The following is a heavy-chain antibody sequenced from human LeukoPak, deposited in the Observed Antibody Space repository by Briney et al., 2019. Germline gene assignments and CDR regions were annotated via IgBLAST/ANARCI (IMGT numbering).Heavy chain of an antibody. D-gene: IGHD2-2*01. CDR1: GFTFSSYA. V-gene: IGHV3-30*04. J-gene: IGHJ6*04. Sequence: GRSLRLSCAASGFTFSSYAMHWVRQAPGKGLEWVAVISYDGSNKYYADSVKGRFTISRDNSKNTLYLQMNSLRAEDTAVYYCAGDQYCSSTSCSPPSYYYGMDVWGKGTTVTVSS. CDR3: AGDQYCSSTSCSPPSYYYGMDV. CDR2: ISYDGSNK.